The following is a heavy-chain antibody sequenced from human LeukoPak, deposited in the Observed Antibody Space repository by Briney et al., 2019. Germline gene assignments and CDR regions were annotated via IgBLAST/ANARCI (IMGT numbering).Heavy chain of an antibody. V-gene: IGHV3-11*06. CDR1: GFTFSDYY. CDR3: ARVRDGYNYL. CDR2: ISSSSSYI. D-gene: IGHD5-24*01. J-gene: IGHJ4*02. Sequence: SGGSLRLSCAASGFTFSDYYMSWIRQAPGKGLEWVSSISSSSSYIYYADSVKGRFTISRDNAKNSLYLQMNSLRAEDTAVYYCARVRDGYNYLWGQGTLVTVSS.